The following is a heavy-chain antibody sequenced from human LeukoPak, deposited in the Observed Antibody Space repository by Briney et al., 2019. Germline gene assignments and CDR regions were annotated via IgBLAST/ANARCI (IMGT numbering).Heavy chain of an antibody. CDR1: GFTFSSYW. CDR3: ARDLRIAAAGDDAFDI. CDR2: ISSSSTI. V-gene: IGHV3-48*01. D-gene: IGHD6-13*01. J-gene: IGHJ3*02. Sequence: PGGSLRLSCAASGFTFSSYWMSWVRQAPGKGLEWVSYISSSSTIYYADSVKGRFTISRDNAKNSLYLQMNSLRAEDTAVYYCARDLRIAAAGDDAFDIWGQGTMVTVSS.